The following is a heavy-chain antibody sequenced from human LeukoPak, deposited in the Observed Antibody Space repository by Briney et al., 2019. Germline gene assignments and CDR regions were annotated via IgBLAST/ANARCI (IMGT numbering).Heavy chain of an antibody. CDR3: AKGVRITMVRGAFDI. J-gene: IGHJ3*02. CDR2: INWNSGSI. V-gene: IGHV3-9*01. CDR1: GFTFDDYA. D-gene: IGHD3-10*01. Sequence: PGGSLRLSCAASGFTFDDYAMYWVRQAPGKGLEWVSGINWNSGSIGYADSVKGRFTISRDNAKNSLYLQMNSLRAEDTVLYYCAKGVRITMVRGAFDIWGQGTMVTVSS.